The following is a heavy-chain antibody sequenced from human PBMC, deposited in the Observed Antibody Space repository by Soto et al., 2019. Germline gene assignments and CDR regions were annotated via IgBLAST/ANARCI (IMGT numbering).Heavy chain of an antibody. J-gene: IGHJ4*02. CDR1: GFTFSSYW. V-gene: IGHV3-7*03. CDR3: ARARRMYYYDSSGYYGTTGANSATSNFDY. Sequence: GSLRLSCAASGFTFSSYWMSWVRQAPGKGLEWVANIKQDGSEKYYVDSVKGRFTISRDNAKNSLYLQMNSLRAEDTAVYYCARARRMYYYDSSGYYGTTGANSATSNFDYWGQGTLVTVSS. CDR2: IKQDGSEK. D-gene: IGHD3-22*01.